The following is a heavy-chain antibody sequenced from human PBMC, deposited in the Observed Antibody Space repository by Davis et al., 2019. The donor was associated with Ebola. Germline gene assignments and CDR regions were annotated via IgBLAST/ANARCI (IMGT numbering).Heavy chain of an antibody. Sequence: PGGSLRLSCAASGFTVSSNYMSWVRQAPGKGLEWVSVIYSGGSTYYADSVKGRFTISRHNSKNTLYLQMNSLRAEDTAVYYCARGRNYYDGSAFDIWGQGTMVTVSS. D-gene: IGHD3-22*01. CDR2: IYSGGST. J-gene: IGHJ3*02. CDR1: GFTVSSNY. CDR3: ARGRNYYDGSAFDI. V-gene: IGHV3-53*04.